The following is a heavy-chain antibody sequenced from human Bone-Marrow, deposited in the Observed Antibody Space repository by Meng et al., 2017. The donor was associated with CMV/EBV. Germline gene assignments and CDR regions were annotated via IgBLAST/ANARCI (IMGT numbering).Heavy chain of an antibody. CDR3: ARGSPKLTILGVVIIPYNWFDP. Sequence: SETLSLTCAVYGGSFSGYYWTWIRQSPGKGLEWIGEINHSGSTKSNPSLMSRVTISVDTSKNQFSLKLSSVTAADTAVYYCARGSPKLTILGVVIIPYNWFDPWGQGTLVTVSS. CDR2: INHSGST. CDR1: GGSFSGYY. J-gene: IGHJ5*02. V-gene: IGHV4-34*01. D-gene: IGHD3-3*01.